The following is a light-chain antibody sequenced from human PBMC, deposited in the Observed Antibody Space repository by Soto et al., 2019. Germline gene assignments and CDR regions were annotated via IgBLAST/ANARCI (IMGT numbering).Light chain of an antibody. CDR3: QQSYRTSWT. Sequence: DIQITQSPASLSSSLLDIVTIICRTSQSIRRYINWYQQKPGRAPRLLIYAASDLQSGVPSRFSGSGSGTEFTLTISSMEREDFATYYCQQSYRTSWTFGQGTKVDIK. J-gene: IGKJ1*01. CDR1: QSIRRY. CDR2: AAS. V-gene: IGKV1-39*01.